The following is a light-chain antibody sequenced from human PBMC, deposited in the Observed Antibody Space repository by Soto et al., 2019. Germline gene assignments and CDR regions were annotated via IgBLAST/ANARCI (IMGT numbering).Light chain of an antibody. Sequence: QSVLTQPPSASGTPGQTVTISSSGSSSNIGTNYVSWYQQLPGTAPKLLIYGNNQRPSGVPDRFSGSRSGTSASLAISGLRSEDEADYYCAAWDDSLSGVVFSGGTQLTVL. CDR2: GNN. V-gene: IGLV1-47*01. J-gene: IGLJ3*02. CDR1: SSNIGTNY. CDR3: AAWDDSLSGVV.